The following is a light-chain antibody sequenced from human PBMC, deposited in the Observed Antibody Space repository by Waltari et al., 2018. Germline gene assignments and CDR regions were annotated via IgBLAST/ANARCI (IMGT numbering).Light chain of an antibody. CDR1: SSDVGGYNY. J-gene: IGLJ3*02. Sequence: QSALTQPPSASGSPGPSVTISCTGTSSDVGGYNYVSWYQQHPGKAPKLMIYEVSKRPSGVPDRFSGSKSGNTASLTVSGLQAEDEADYYCSSYAGSNLGVFGGGTKPTVL. V-gene: IGLV2-8*01. CDR2: EVS. CDR3: SSYAGSNLGV.